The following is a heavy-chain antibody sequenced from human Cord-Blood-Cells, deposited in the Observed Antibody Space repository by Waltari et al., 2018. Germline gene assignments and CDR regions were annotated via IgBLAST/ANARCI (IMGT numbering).Heavy chain of an antibody. CDR1: GGSIRSSSYY. CDR2: IYYSGST. Sequence: QLQLQESGPGLVKPSETLSLTCTVSGGSIRSSSYYWGGIRQAPGKGLEWIGSIYYSGSTYYNPSLKSRVTISVDTSKNQFSLKLSSVTAADTAVYYFARRFPYYDFWSGYYDAFDIWGQGTMVTVSS. D-gene: IGHD3-3*01. V-gene: IGHV4-39*01. J-gene: IGHJ3*02. CDR3: ARRFPYYDFWSGYYDAFDI.